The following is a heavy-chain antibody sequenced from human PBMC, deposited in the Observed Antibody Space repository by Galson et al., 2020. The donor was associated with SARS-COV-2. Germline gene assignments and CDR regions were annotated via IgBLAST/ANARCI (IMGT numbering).Heavy chain of an antibody. CDR1: GGTFSSYA. Sequence: SVKVSCKASGGTFSSYAISWVRQAPGQGLEWMGGIIPIFGTANYAQKFQGRVTITADESTSTAYMELSSLRSEDTAVYYCARAEFNPREPKVGASDYWGQGTLVTVSS. CDR2: IIPIFGTA. J-gene: IGHJ4*02. D-gene: IGHD1-26*01. V-gene: IGHV1-69*13. CDR3: ARAEFNPREPKVGASDY.